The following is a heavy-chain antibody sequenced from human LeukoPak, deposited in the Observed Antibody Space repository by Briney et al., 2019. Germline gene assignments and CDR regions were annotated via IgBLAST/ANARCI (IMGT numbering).Heavy chain of an antibody. V-gene: IGHV4-39*01. CDR1: GGSISSATYY. Sequence: SETLSLTCTVSGGSISSATYYWGWIRQPPGKGLEWIGSIYYSGNTYYNPSLKSRVTISVDTSKNQFSLKLSSVTAADTAVYYCARQGPDIVVVPAAIVFDYWGQGTLVTVSS. CDR3: ARQGPDIVVVPAAIVFDY. D-gene: IGHD2-2*01. J-gene: IGHJ4*02. CDR2: IYYSGNT.